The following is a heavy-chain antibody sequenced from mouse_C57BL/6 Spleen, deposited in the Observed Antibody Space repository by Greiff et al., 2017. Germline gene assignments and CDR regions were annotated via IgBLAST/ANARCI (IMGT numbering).Heavy chain of an antibody. CDR1: GYTFTSYG. J-gene: IGHJ2*01. CDR3: ARWGPTAYFDY. CDR2: IYPRSGNT. Sequence: QVQLQQSGAELARPGASVKLSCKASGYTFTSYGISWVKQRPGQGLEWIGEIYPRSGNTYYNEKFKGKATLTADKSSSTAYMELRSLTSEDSAGYFCARWGPTAYFDYWGQGTTLTVSS. V-gene: IGHV1-81*01.